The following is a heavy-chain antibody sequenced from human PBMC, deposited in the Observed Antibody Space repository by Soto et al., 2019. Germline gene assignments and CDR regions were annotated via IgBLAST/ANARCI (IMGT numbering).Heavy chain of an antibody. Sequence: ASVKVSCKASGYTFTSHYIHWVRQAPGQGLEWMGIVNPSGGTTNYAQNFQGRVTMTRDTSTSTVCMELSSLRSGDTAVYYCAAALRYFDLLLYPVIIYYWGQGTVVIVSS. CDR2: VNPSGGTT. J-gene: IGHJ4*02. V-gene: IGHV1-46*01. CDR3: AAALRYFDLLLYPVIIYY. D-gene: IGHD3-9*01. CDR1: GYTFTSHY.